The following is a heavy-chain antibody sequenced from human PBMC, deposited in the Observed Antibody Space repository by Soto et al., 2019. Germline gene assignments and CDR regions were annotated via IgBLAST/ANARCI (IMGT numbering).Heavy chain of an antibody. D-gene: IGHD6-19*01. V-gene: IGHV4-39*01. CDR2: IYYSGDT. CDR3: ARRADSSGWFRNLDF. J-gene: IGHJ4*02. CDR1: GGSISSRSYY. Sequence: QLQLQESGPGLVKPSETLSLTCTVSGGSISSRSYYWGWIRQPPGKGLEWIGSIYYSGDTNYNPSLKSRVTISVDTSKNQFSLNLNSVTAADTAVYYCARRADSSGWFRNLDFWGQGTLVTVSS.